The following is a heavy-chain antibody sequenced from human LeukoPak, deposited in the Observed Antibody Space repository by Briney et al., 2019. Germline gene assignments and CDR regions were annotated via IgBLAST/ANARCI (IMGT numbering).Heavy chain of an antibody. J-gene: IGHJ4*02. CDR3: TGHHQAYSRTY. CDR2: ISTDASST. CDR1: GFTFSSYA. V-gene: IGHV3-74*01. Sequence: GGSLRLSCAASGFTFSSYAMSWVRQAPGKGLVWVSRISTDASSTTYADSVKGRFTISRDNAKDTLYLQMNSLRAEDTAVYYCTGHHQAYSRTYWGQGTLVTVSS. D-gene: IGHD6-13*01.